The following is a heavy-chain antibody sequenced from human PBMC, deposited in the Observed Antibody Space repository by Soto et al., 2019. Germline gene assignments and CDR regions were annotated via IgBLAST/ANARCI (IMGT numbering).Heavy chain of an antibody. V-gene: IGHV3-23*01. Sequence: PGGSLRLSCAASGFTISSYAISWVRQTPGKGLEWVSAISGSGFTYYADSVKGRFTISRDNSKNTLYLQMDSLRAEDTAVYYCAKGGWALRIAVVPAAMYFDSWGQGTLVTVSS. CDR2: ISGSGFT. CDR3: AKGGWALRIAVVPAAMYFDS. CDR1: GFTISSYA. J-gene: IGHJ4*02. D-gene: IGHD2-2*01.